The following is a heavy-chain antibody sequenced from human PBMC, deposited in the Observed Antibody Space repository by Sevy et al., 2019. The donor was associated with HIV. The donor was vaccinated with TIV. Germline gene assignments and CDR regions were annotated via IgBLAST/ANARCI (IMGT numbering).Heavy chain of an antibody. CDR1: GFNFRDFA. CDR3: ARLESCGGDCYYYDH. Sequence: GGSLRLSCAASGFNFRDFAVHWVRQGPGKGLEWVAIMSYVGGSENYADSLKGRFTISRDNSKNILYLQMTSLRTEDTAVYYCARLESCGGDCYYYDHWGQGTLVTVSS. CDR2: MSYVGGSE. V-gene: IGHV3-30-3*01. D-gene: IGHD2-21*02. J-gene: IGHJ4*02.